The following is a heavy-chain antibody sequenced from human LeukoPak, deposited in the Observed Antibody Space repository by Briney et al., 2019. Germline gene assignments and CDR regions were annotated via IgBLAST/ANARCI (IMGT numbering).Heavy chain of an antibody. CDR3: ARGQLADDK. CDR2: IKPDGSEA. J-gene: IGHJ4*02. CDR1: GFSFTTYW. V-gene: IGHV3-7*01. Sequence: PGGSLRLSCATSGFSFTTYWMSWIRQTPGRVLEWVAKIKPDGSEASYVDSVKGRFTISRDNAKNSVYLQMNSLRVEDTAVYYCARGQLADDKWGQGALVSVSS. D-gene: IGHD2-15*01.